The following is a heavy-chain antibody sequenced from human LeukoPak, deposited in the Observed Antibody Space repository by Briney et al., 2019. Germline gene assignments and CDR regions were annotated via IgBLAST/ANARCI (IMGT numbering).Heavy chain of an antibody. D-gene: IGHD2-2*01. CDR3: ARSGPYCSSTSCYRDIDY. CDR1: GYTFTCYD. Sequence: ASVKVSCKASGYTFTCYDINWERQATGQGLEWMGWMNPNSGNTGYAQKFQGRVTMTRNTSISTAYMELSSLRSEDTAVYYCARSGPYCSSTSCYRDIDYWGQGTLVTVSS. V-gene: IGHV1-8*01. CDR2: MNPNSGNT. J-gene: IGHJ4*02.